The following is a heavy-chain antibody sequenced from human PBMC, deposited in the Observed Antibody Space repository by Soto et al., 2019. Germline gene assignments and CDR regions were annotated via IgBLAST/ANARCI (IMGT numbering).Heavy chain of an antibody. V-gene: IGHV1-69*13. Sequence: GASVKVSCQASGGTFSSYAISWVRQAPGQGLEWMGGIIPIFGTANYAQKFQGRVTITADESTSTAYMELSSLRSEDTAVYYCASAVDTAMVTYGAFDIWGQGTMVTVSS. D-gene: IGHD5-18*01. CDR1: GGTFSSYA. J-gene: IGHJ3*02. CDR3: ASAVDTAMVTYGAFDI. CDR2: IIPIFGTA.